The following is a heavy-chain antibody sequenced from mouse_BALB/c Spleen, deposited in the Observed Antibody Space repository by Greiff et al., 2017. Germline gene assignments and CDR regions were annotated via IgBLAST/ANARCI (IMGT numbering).Heavy chain of an antibody. CDR3: ARDQWLLRNFDY. CDR2: INSNGGST. CDR1: GFTFSSYG. V-gene: IGHV5-6-3*01. J-gene: IGHJ2*01. Sequence: EVMLVESGGGLVQPGGSLKLSCAASGFTFSSYGMSWVRQTPDKRLELVATINSNGGSTYYPDSVKGRFTISRDNAKNTLYLQMSSLKSEDTAMYYCARDQWLLRNFDYWGQGTTLTVSS. D-gene: IGHD2-3*01.